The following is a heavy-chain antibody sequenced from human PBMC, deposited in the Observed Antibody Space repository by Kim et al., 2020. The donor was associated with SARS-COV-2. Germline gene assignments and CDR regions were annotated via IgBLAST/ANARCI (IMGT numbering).Heavy chain of an antibody. D-gene: IGHD6-6*01. V-gene: IGHV4-4*02. CDR1: GDSISTTNW. J-gene: IGHJ4*02. Sequence: SETLSLTCAFSGDSISTTNWWSWVRQPPGKGLEWIGEIYHSGSTNYNPSLKSRVTISVDKSKNQFSLNLISVTAADTAVYYCARGTAARPSPCFDYWGQGTLVTVSS. CDR2: IYHSGST. CDR3: ARGTAARPSPCFDY.